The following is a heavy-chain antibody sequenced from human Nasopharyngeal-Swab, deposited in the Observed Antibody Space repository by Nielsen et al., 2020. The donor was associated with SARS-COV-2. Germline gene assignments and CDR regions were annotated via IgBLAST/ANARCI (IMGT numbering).Heavy chain of an antibody. CDR2: ISYDGSNK. CDR3: AKDRKSGSYHYYFDY. D-gene: IGHD1-26*01. V-gene: IGHV3-30*18. J-gene: IGHJ4*02. CDR1: GFTFGSYG. Sequence: GESLKISCAASGFTFGSYGMHWVRQAPGKGLEWVAVISYDGSNKYYADSVKGRFTISRDNSKNTLYLQMNSLRAGDTAVYYCAKDRKSGSYHYYFDYWGQGTLVTVSS.